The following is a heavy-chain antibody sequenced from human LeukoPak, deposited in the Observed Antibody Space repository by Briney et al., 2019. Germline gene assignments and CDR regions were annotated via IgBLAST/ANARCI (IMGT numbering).Heavy chain of an antibody. CDR3: ARVSIAAAGTFCYFDY. CDR2: IKQDGSEK. V-gene: IGHV3-7*04. D-gene: IGHD6-13*01. CDR1: GFTFSSYW. Sequence: PGGSLRLSCAASGFTFSSYWMSWVRRAPGKGLEWVANIKQDGSEKYYVDSVKGRFTISRDNAKNSLYLQMNSLRAEDTAVYYCARVSIAAAGTFCYFDYWGQGTLVTVSS. J-gene: IGHJ4*02.